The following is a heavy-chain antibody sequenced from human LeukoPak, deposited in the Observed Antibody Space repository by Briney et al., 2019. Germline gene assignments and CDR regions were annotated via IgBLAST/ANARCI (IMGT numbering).Heavy chain of an antibody. CDR2: IYPGDSDT. J-gene: IGHJ6*02. V-gene: IGHV5-51*01. Sequence: GESLKISCKGSGYSFTSYWIGWVRQMPGKGLEWMGIIYPGDSDTRYRPSFQGQVTISADKSISTAYLQWSSLKASDSAMYYCARDFRCGSGCKGMDVWGQGTTVTVSS. CDR3: ARDFRCGSGCKGMDV. D-gene: IGHD6-19*01. CDR1: GYSFTSYW.